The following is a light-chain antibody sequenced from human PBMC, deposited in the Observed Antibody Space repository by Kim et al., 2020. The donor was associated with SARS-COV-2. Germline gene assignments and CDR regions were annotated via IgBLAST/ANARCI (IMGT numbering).Light chain of an antibody. V-gene: IGKV1-5*03. CDR3: QQYNTYPYS. J-gene: IGKJ2*01. Sequence: DIQMTQSPSTLSASIGDRVTITCRASQRIGTWLAWYQQKPGNAPNLLIYKASSLHSGAPSRVSGSGSGTEFTLPISSLQPDDFATYYCQQYNTYPYSFGQGTKLEI. CDR2: KAS. CDR1: QRIGTW.